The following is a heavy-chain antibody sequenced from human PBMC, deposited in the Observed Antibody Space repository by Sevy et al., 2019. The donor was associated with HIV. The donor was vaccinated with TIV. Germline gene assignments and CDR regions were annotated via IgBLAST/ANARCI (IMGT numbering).Heavy chain of an antibody. J-gene: IGHJ3*01. Sequence: GGSLRLSCAASGFTFNTHVMNWVRQAPWKGLEWVSSISGFGNTYYADSVRGRFTISRDNAKNTLYLQMNSLRADDTAVYYCAKVLNPALESMMEVTVRSLKGFDVWGQGTMVTVSS. V-gene: IGHV3-23*01. CDR2: ISGFGNT. CDR1: GFTFNTHV. D-gene: IGHD3-22*01. CDR3: AKVLNPALESMMEVTVRSLKGFDV.